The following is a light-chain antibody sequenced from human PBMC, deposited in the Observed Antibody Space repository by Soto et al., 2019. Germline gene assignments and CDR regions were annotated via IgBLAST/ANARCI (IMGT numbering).Light chain of an antibody. CDR2: AAS. Sequence: DIQMTQSPSTLSASVGDRFTITCLASQSISSWLAWYQQKPGKAPKLLIHAASSLQSGVPSTFSASGSGTDFALTISSLQPEDFATYYCHQTYANPWTFAQGTKVDIK. V-gene: IGKV1-39*01. CDR3: HQTYANPWT. J-gene: IGKJ1*01. CDR1: QSISSW.